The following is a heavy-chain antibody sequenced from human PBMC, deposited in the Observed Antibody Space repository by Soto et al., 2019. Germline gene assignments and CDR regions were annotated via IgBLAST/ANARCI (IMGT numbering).Heavy chain of an antibody. Sequence: QVQLVQSGAEVKKPGSSVKVSCKASGGTFSSYAISWVRQAPGQGLEWMGGIIPIFGTANYAQKFQGRVTIXXDXSXXTAYMELSSLRSEDTAVYYCARAAYNWNDACAFALWGQGTMVTVSS. V-gene: IGHV1-69*12. J-gene: IGHJ3*01. CDR2: IIPIFGTA. D-gene: IGHD1-1*01. CDR3: ARAAYNWNDACAFAL. CDR1: GGTFSSYA.